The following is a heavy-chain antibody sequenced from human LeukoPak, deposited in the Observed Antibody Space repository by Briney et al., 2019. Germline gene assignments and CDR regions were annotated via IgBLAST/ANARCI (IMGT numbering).Heavy chain of an antibody. Sequence: SETLSLTCTVSGVSISSRSYYWGWIRQPPGKGLEWIGSIYYSGSTYYNPSLKSRVTISVDTSKNQFSLKLSSVTAADTAVYYCARETSGSYSTYYFDYWGQGTLVTVSS. D-gene: IGHD1-26*01. J-gene: IGHJ4*02. CDR2: IYYSGST. CDR1: GVSISSRSYY. CDR3: ARETSGSYSTYYFDY. V-gene: IGHV4-39*02.